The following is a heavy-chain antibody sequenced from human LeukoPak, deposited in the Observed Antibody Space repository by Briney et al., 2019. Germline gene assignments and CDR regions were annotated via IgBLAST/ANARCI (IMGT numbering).Heavy chain of an antibody. V-gene: IGHV3-23*01. D-gene: IGHD6-25*01. CDR2: ITRSGDSA. J-gene: IGHJ5*02. CDR3: ANYEGSYNSAKFDP. Sequence: GGSLRLSCAASGFTFSSYAMSWVRQAPGKGLEWVSAITRSGDSAYYVDSVKGRFTISRDNSKNTLYLQMNSLRAEDTAVYYCANYEGSYNSAKFDPWGQGTLVTVSS. CDR1: GFTFSSYA.